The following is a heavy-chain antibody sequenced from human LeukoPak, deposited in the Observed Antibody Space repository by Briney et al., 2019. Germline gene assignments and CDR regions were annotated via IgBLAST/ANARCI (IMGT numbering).Heavy chain of an antibody. Sequence: PGRSLRLSCAASGFTFSSYGMHWVRQAPGKGLEWVAVIWFDGSNKHYADSVKGRFTISRDNSKNTLYLQMNSLRAEDTAVYYCARGVGNFYYAMDVWGKGTTVTVSS. V-gene: IGHV3-33*01. D-gene: IGHD2-15*01. CDR1: GFTFSSYG. CDR2: IWFDGSNK. J-gene: IGHJ6*04. CDR3: ARGVGNFYYAMDV.